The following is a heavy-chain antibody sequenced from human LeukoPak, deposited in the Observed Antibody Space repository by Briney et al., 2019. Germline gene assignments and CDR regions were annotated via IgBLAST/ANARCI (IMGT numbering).Heavy chain of an antibody. CDR1: GYTFTDHH. D-gene: IGHD6-13*01. CDR2: INPNSGGT. V-gene: IGHV1-2*02. J-gene: IGHJ6*02. CDR3: ARVRIGQQLDKYYYYAMDV. Sequence: ASVKVSCKASGYTFTDHHMHWVRQAPGQGLEWMGWINPNSGGTNYAQKFQGRVTMTTDTSISTAYMEVSRLRSDDTAVYYCARVRIGQQLDKYYYYAMDVWGQGTTVTVSS.